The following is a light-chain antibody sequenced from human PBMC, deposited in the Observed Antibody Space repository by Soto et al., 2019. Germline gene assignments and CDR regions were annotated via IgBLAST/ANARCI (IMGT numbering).Light chain of an antibody. Sequence: EIVLTQSPATLSLSPGERATLSCRASQSVSSYLAWYQQKPGQAPRLLIYDASNRATGIPARFSGSGSVTDFTLTISSLEPEDCAVYDGQQRSNWPLTFGGGTKVEIK. J-gene: IGKJ4*01. CDR2: DAS. CDR1: QSVSSY. V-gene: IGKV3-11*01. CDR3: QQRSNWPLT.